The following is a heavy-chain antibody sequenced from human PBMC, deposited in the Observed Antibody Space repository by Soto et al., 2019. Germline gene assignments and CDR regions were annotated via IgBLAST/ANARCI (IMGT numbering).Heavy chain of an antibody. CDR1: GYTSINYG. Sequence: ASVKVSCKTSGYTSINYGFSWVRQAPGQGPEWMGWISAYNGDAVYAQKFQGRLTLTADTSTTTGYMELRSLRSDDTAVYYCARDPDPIITDDASISRFDYWAQGTLVPVSS. V-gene: IGHV1-18*01. CDR2: ISAYNGDA. CDR3: ARDPDPIITDDASISRFDY. D-gene: IGHD1-20*01. J-gene: IGHJ4*02.